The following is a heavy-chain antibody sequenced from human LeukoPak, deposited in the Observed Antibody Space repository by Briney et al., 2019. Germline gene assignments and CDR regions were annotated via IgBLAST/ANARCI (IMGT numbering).Heavy chain of an antibody. CDR1: GFTFSTSW. Sequence: GGSLRLSCAASGFTFSTSWMSWLRQAPGQGLEWVAHINQGGSDKYYVDSVKGRFTISRDNAKSSLYLQMNSLRAEDTAVYYCATWFGNLNYWGQGTLVTVSS. CDR2: INQGGSDK. J-gene: IGHJ4*02. D-gene: IGHD3-10*01. V-gene: IGHV3-7*01. CDR3: ATWFGNLNY.